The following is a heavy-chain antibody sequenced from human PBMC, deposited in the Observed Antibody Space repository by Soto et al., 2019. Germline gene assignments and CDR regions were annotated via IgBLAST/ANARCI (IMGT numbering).Heavy chain of an antibody. CDR1: GFTFDDYG. J-gene: IGHJ6*02. D-gene: IGHD3-10*01. CDR2: INWNGGST. Sequence: GGSLRLSCAASGFTFDDYGMSWVRQAPGKGLEWVSGINWNGGSTGYADSVKGRFTISRDNAKNSLYLQMNSLRAEDTALYYCASLMGRSVYYGMDVWGQGTTVTVSS. V-gene: IGHV3-20*04. CDR3: ASLMGRSVYYGMDV.